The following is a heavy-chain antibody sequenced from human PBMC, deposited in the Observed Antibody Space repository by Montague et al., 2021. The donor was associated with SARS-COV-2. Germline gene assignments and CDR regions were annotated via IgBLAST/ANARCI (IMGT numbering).Heavy chain of an antibody. CDR3: ARVGGIGYYDSSGYYSGGYYYYGMDV. D-gene: IGHD3-22*01. CDR1: GFTFSSYA. J-gene: IGHJ6*02. CDR2: ISYDGSNK. Sequence: SLRLSCAASGFTFSSYAMHWVRQAPGKGLEWVAVISYDGSNKYYTDSVKGRFTISRDNSKNTLYLQMNSLRAEDTAVYYCARVGGIGYYDSSGYYSGGYYYYGMDVWGQGTTVTVS. V-gene: IGHV3-30-3*01.